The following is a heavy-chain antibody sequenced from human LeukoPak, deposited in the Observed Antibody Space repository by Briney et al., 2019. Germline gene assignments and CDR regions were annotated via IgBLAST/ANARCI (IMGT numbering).Heavy chain of an antibody. J-gene: IGHJ4*02. CDR3: ARGGSRSYTSSTLDY. CDR2: ISYSGST. V-gene: IGHV4-59*01. Sequence: PSETLSLTCAVYGGSFSGYYWSWIRQPPRKGLEWIGSISYSGSTNYNPSLKSRVTISMDTSKNRFSLKVSSVLAADTAMYYCARGGSRSYTSSTLDYWGQGTLVTVSS. D-gene: IGHD2-2*01. CDR1: GGSFSGYY.